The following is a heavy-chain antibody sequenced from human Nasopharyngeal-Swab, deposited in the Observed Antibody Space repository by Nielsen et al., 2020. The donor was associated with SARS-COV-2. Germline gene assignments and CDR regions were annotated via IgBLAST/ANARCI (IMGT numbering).Heavy chain of an antibody. CDR2: IYYSGST. CDR1: GGSISSYY. Sequence: SETLPLTCTVSGGSISSYYWSWIRQPPGKGLEWIGYIYYSGSTNYNPSLKSRVTISVDTSKNQFSLKLSSVTAADTAVYYCARDSRYYYYGMDVWGQGTTVTVSS. J-gene: IGHJ6*02. CDR3: ARDSRYYYYGMDV. V-gene: IGHV4-59*13.